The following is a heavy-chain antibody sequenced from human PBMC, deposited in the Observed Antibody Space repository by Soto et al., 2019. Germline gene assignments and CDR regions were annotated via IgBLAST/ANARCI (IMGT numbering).Heavy chain of an antibody. CDR2: ISAYKGDT. CDR1: GYAFTSYG. Sequence: QAQLVQSGGEVKKPGASVKVSCRASGYAFTSYGYAWVRQAPGQGLEWMGWISAYKGDTNYAQKFQDRVTLTTDTSTTTVHMELRNLGSDDTAVYYCARSGAYCTSITCLFDSFWGLGTLVTVSS. CDR3: ARSGAYCTSITCLFDSF. D-gene: IGHD2-8*01. J-gene: IGHJ4*02. V-gene: IGHV1-18*01.